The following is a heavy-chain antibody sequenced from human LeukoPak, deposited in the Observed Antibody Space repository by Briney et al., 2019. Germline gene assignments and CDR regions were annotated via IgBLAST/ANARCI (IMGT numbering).Heavy chain of an antibody. CDR3: ARGSNPHIAVAGKSAFDI. J-gene: IGHJ3*02. CDR1: GGSFIGYY. CDR2: INHSGST. V-gene: IGHV4-34*01. Sequence: SETLSLTCAVYGGSFIGYYWSWIRQPPGKGLEWIGEINHSGSTNYNPSLKSRVTVSVDTSKNQFSLKLSSVTAADTAVYYCARGSNPHIAVAGKSAFDIWGQGTLVTVSS. D-gene: IGHD6-19*01.